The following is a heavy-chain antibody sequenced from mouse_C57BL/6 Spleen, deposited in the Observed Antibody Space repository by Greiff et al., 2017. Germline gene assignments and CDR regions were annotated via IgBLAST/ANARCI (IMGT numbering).Heavy chain of an antibody. J-gene: IGHJ3*01. D-gene: IGHD2-3*01. Sequence: QVQLQQSGAELARPGASVKMSCKASGYTFTSYTMHWVKQRPGQGLEWIGYINPSSGYTKYNQKFKDKATLTADKSSSTAYMQLRSLTSEDSAVYYCAREGDLDGYYVQLFAYWGQGTLVTVSA. CDR3: AREGDLDGYYVQLFAY. V-gene: IGHV1-4*01. CDR2: INPSSGYT. CDR1: GYTFTSYT.